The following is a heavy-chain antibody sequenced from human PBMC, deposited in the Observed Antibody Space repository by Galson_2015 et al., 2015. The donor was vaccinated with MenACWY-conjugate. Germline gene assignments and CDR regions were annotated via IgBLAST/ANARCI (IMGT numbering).Heavy chain of an antibody. V-gene: IGHV1-18*04. CDR3: ARVARNRSLIRWEPHNGHAYYMGIDY. D-gene: IGHD3-16*01. J-gene: IGHJ4*02. CDR2: ISAYNGNT. CDR1: GYTFTSCG. Sequence: SVKVSCKASGYTFTSCGISWGRQAPGQGLEWMGWISAYNGNTNYAQKLQGRVTMTTDTSTSTAYMELMSLRSDEPAVYYCARVARNRSLIRWEPHNGHAYYMGIDYWLQGTLVTVSS.